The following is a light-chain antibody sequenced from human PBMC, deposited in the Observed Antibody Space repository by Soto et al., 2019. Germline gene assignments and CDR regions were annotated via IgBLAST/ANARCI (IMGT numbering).Light chain of an antibody. CDR2: DAS. Sequence: DIKLTQSPSFLSASVGDRVSITCRASQGIITYLAWYQQKPGKAPKVVISDASNLQGGVPSRFSGSGSGTEFTLTISSLQPEDLATYYCQQHYSIPQTFGQGTKLEIK. V-gene: IGKV1-9*01. CDR3: QQHYSIPQT. J-gene: IGKJ2*01. CDR1: QGIITY.